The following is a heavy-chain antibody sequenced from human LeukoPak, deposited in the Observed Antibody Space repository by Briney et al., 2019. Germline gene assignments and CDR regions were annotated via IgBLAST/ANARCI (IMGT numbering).Heavy chain of an antibody. V-gene: IGHV3-30*18. CDR2: ISYDGSNK. J-gene: IGHJ4*02. CDR1: GFTFSSYG. D-gene: IGHD2-8*01. Sequence: GGSLRLACAASGFTFSSYGMHWVRHAPGKGLEWVAVISYDGSNKYYADSVKGRFTISRDNSKNTLYLQMKSLRAEDTAAYYCAKALYGGPTSPYDYWGQGTLVTVSS. CDR3: AKALYGGPTSPYDY.